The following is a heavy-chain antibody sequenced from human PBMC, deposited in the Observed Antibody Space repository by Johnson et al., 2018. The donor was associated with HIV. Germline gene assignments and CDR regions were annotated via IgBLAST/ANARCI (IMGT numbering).Heavy chain of an antibody. CDR1: GITFSDYA. Sequence: QVQLVESGGGLVQPGGSLRLSCAASGITFSDYAMHWVRQAPGKGLEWVAVISYDGSNKYFADSVKGRFTISRDNSKNTLFLQMNSLRAEDTAVYYCAREGEWELLPGAFDIWGQGTTVTVSS. CDR3: AREGEWELLPGAFDI. J-gene: IGHJ3*02. V-gene: IGHV3-30*04. CDR2: ISYDGSNK. D-gene: IGHD1-26*01.